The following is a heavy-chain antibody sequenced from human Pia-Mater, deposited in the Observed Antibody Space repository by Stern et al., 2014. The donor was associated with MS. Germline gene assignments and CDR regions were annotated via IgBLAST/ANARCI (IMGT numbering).Heavy chain of an antibody. D-gene: IGHD1-26*01. CDR2: IWYDGSEK. J-gene: IGHJ4*02. V-gene: IGHV3-33*01. CDR3: ARDEGIGGYFDY. Sequence: VQLEESGGGVVQPGRSLRLSCAASGFTFSSYRMHWVRQAPGKGLEWVAVIWYDGSEKYYADSVKGRFTISRDNSKNTLYLQMNSLRAEDTAVYYCARDEGIGGYFDYWGQGTLVTVSS. CDR1: GFTFSSYR.